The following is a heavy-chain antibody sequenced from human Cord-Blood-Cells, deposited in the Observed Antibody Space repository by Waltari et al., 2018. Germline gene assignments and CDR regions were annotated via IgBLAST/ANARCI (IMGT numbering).Heavy chain of an antibody. J-gene: IGHJ2*01. CDR2: IYTSGST. CDR3: ARVGGTQLGIWGWYFDL. V-gene: IGHV4-61*09. Sequence: QVQLQESGPGLVTPSQTLSLTCTVSGGSISSGSYYWRWIRQPPGKGLEWIGYIYTSGSTNYNPSLKSRVTISVDTSKNQFSLKLSSVTAADTAVYYCARVGGTQLGIWGWYFDLWGRGTLVTVSS. D-gene: IGHD7-27*01. CDR1: GGSISSGSYY.